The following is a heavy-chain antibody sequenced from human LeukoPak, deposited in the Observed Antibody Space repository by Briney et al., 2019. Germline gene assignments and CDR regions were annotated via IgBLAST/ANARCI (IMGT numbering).Heavy chain of an antibody. J-gene: IGHJ4*02. D-gene: IGHD4-11*01. V-gene: IGHV1-69*05. Sequence: GASVKVSCKASGGTFSSYAISWVRQAPGQGLEWMGGIIPIFGTANYAQKFQGRVTLTTDTSTSTAYMEPSSLRSDDTAVYYCARDDNYGIFVNVDYWGQGTLVTVSS. CDR1: GGTFSSYA. CDR3: ARDDNYGIFVNVDY. CDR2: IIPIFGTA.